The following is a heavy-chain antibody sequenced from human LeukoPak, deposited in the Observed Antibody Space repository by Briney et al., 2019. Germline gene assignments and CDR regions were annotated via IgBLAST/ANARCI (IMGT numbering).Heavy chain of an antibody. CDR2: INHSGST. D-gene: IGHD4-17*01. J-gene: IGHJ4*02. V-gene: IGHV4-34*01. Sequence: SETLSLTCAVYGGSFSGYYWSWIRQPPGKGLEWIGEINHSGSTNYNPSLKSRVTISVDTSKNQFSLKLTSVTAADTAVYYCARVDGALDYWGQGTLVTVSS. CDR1: GGSFSGYY. CDR3: ARVDGALDY.